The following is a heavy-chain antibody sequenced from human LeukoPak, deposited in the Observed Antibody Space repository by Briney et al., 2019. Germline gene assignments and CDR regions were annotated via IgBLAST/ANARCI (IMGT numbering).Heavy chain of an antibody. CDR3: ARDRRRYCSGGSCSGWFDP. J-gene: IGHJ5*02. CDR2: INPNSGGT. Sequence: ASVKVSCKASGYTFTGYYMHWVRQAPGQGLEWMGWINPNSGGTNYAQKFQGRVTMTRDMSTSTVYMELSSLRSEDTAVYYCARDRRRYCSGGSCSGWFDPWGQGTLVTVSS. D-gene: IGHD2-15*01. CDR1: GYTFTGYY. V-gene: IGHV1-2*02.